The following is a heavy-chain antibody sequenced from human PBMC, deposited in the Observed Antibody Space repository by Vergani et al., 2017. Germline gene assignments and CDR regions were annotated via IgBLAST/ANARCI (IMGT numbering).Heavy chain of an antibody. CDR3: ARDLGTSVGWYGSYYYYGMDV. CDR1: GGSISSYY. V-gene: IGHV3-11*06. Sequence: QVQLQESGPGLVKPSETLSLTCTVSGGSISSYYMSWIRQAPGKGLEWVSYISSSSSYTNYADSVKGRFTISRDNAKNSLYLQMNSLRAEDTAVYYCARDLGTSVGWYGSYYYYGMDVWGQGTTVTVSS. CDR2: ISSSSSYT. D-gene: IGHD6-19*01. J-gene: IGHJ6*02.